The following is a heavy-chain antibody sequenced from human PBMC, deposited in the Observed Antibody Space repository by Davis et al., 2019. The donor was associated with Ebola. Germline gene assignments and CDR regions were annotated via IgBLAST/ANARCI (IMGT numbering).Heavy chain of an antibody. CDR3: ALGVVPAAIKAPASALRNWFDP. CDR1: EFTFSNYA. V-gene: IGHV3-23*01. J-gene: IGHJ5*02. Sequence: GESLKISCAAFEFTFSNYAMNWVRQAPGKGLEWVSVISGSGGNTYYADSVKGRFTISRDNSKNTLYLQMNSLRAEDTAVYYCALGVVPAAIKAPASALRNWFDPWGQGTLVTVSS. CDR2: ISGSGGNT. D-gene: IGHD2-2*01.